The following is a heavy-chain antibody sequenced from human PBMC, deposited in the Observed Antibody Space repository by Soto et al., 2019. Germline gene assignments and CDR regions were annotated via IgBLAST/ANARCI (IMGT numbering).Heavy chain of an antibody. CDR2: IYWNDDK. J-gene: IGHJ6*02. CDR3: AHRRFIYSSSWYAGGMDV. D-gene: IGHD6-13*01. V-gene: IGHV2-5*01. Sequence: QITLKESGPTLVKPTQTLTLTCTFSGFSLSTSGVGVGWIRQPPGKALAWLALIYWNDDKRYSPSLKSRLTITKDTSKNQVVLTMTNMDPVDTATYYCAHRRFIYSSSWYAGGMDVWGQGTTVTVSS. CDR1: GFSLSTSGVG.